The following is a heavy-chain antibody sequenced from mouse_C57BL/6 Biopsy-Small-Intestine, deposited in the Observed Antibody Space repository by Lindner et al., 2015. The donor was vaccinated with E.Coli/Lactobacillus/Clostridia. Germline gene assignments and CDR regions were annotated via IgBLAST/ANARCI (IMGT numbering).Heavy chain of an antibody. CDR1: GFNIKDDY. D-gene: IGHD1-1*01. CDR3: TTGTVVYGSLRSSYFDY. Sequence: VQLQESGAELVRPGASVKLSCTASGFNIKDDYMHWVKQRPEQGLEWIGWIDPENGDTEYASKFQGKATITADTSSNTAYLQLSSLTSEDTAVYYCTTGTVVYGSLRSSYFDYWGQGTTLTVSS. V-gene: IGHV14-4*01. CDR2: IDPENGDT. J-gene: IGHJ2*01.